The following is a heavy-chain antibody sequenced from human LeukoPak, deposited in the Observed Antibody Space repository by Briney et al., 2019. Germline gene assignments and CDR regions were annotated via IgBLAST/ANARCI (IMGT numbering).Heavy chain of an antibody. V-gene: IGHV4-4*07. Sequence: SETLSLTCTVSGGSISSYYWTWTRQPAGKGLEWIGRIYSGGSTDYNPSLKSRVTMSVDTSKNQFSLKLSSVTAADTAVYYCASGGTVGIAAAGWFDPWGQGTLVTVSS. D-gene: IGHD6-13*01. CDR1: GGSISSYY. J-gene: IGHJ5*02. CDR2: IYSGGST. CDR3: ASGGTVGIAAAGWFDP.